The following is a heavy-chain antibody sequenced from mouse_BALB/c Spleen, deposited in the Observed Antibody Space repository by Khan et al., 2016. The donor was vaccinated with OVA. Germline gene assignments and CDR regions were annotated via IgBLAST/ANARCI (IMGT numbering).Heavy chain of an antibody. CDR3: ARGSSRAMDY. V-gene: IGHV9-3-1*01. Sequence: QIQLVQSGLELKKPGETVKISCKASGYTFTNYGMNWVKQAPGKGLKWMGWIYTYTGEPTYADDFKGRFAFSLESSASTAYLQINNLTNEDTATYFCARGSSRAMDYWGQGTSVTVSS. CDR1: GYTFTNYG. J-gene: IGHJ4*01. CDR2: IYTYTGEP. D-gene: IGHD1-1*01.